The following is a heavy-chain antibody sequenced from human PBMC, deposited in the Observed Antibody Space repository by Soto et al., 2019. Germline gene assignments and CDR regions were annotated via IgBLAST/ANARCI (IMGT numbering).Heavy chain of an antibody. Sequence: QVQLVESGGGLVQPGRSLRLFCAVSGFTFSTHAMHWVRQAPGKGLEWVALISYDGTNKYYADSVKGRFTISRDNSKNTLYLQMNSLRAEDTDVYYCARDGRLDTVMIMIYCFLDLWGRGTLVTVFS. D-gene: IGHD5-18*01. CDR3: ARDGRLDTVMIMIYCFLDL. J-gene: IGHJ2*01. V-gene: IGHV3-30-3*01. CDR1: GFTFSTHA. CDR2: ISYDGTNK.